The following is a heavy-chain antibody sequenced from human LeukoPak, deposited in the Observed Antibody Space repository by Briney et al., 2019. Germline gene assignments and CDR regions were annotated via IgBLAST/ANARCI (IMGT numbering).Heavy chain of an antibody. Sequence: ASMKVSCKASGGTFSSYAISWVRQAPGQGLEWMGGIIPIFGTANYAQKFQGRVTITADESTSTAYMELSSLRSEDTAVYYCARDGESGYSDYWGQGTLVTVSS. J-gene: IGHJ4*02. CDR3: ARDGESGYSDY. V-gene: IGHV1-69*13. D-gene: IGHD3-3*01. CDR1: GGTFSSYA. CDR2: IIPIFGTA.